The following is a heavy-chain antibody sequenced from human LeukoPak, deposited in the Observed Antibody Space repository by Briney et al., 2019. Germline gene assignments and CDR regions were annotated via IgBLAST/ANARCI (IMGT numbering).Heavy chain of an antibody. CDR3: ARHEYSGSYYGLSWFDP. CDR2: IYYSGST. D-gene: IGHD1-26*01. J-gene: IGHJ5*02. Sequence: SETLSLTCTVSGGSISSYYWSWIRQPPGKELEWIGYIYYSGSTNYNPSLKSRVTISVDTSKNQLSLKLSSLTAADTAVYYCARHEYSGSYYGLSWFDPWGQGTLVTVSS. V-gene: IGHV4-59*08. CDR1: GGSISSYY.